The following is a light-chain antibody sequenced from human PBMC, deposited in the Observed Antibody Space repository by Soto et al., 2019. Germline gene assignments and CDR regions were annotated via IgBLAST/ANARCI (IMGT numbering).Light chain of an antibody. Sequence: QSALTQPRSVSGSPGQSVTISCTGTSRDVGGYNYVSWYQQHPGKAPKFMIYDVSKRPSGVPDCFSGSKSGNTASLTISGLQADDEADYYCCSYAGSYKGYVFGTGTKLTVL. CDR3: CSYAGSYKGYV. J-gene: IGLJ1*01. CDR1: SRDVGGYNY. CDR2: DVS. V-gene: IGLV2-11*01.